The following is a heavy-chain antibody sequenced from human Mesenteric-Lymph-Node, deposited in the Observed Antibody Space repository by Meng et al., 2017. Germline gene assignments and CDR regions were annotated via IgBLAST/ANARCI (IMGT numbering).Heavy chain of an antibody. CDR2: IYYSGST. Sequence: QGRRQLSGPGLVKPSPTLSLPCSVSGGSISSGGYYWSWIRKHPGKGLEWIGYIYYSGSTYYNPSLKSRVTISVATSKNQFSLKLSSVTAADTAVYYCTTLYGDSISWGQGTLVTVSS. J-gene: IGHJ4*02. CDR1: GGSISSGGYY. V-gene: IGHV4-31*04. D-gene: IGHD4-17*01. CDR3: TTLYGDSIS.